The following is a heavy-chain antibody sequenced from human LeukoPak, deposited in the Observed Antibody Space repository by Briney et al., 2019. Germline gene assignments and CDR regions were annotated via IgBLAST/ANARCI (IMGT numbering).Heavy chain of an antibody. V-gene: IGHV1-3*01. CDR1: GYTFTSYA. Sequence: ASVKVSCKASGYTFTSYAMHWVRRAPGQRLEWMGWINAGNGNTKYSQKFQGRVTITRDTSASTAYMELSSLRSEDTAVYYCARQTSSWYYFDYWGQGTLVTVSS. J-gene: IGHJ4*02. D-gene: IGHD6-13*01. CDR3: ARQTSSWYYFDY. CDR2: INAGNGNT.